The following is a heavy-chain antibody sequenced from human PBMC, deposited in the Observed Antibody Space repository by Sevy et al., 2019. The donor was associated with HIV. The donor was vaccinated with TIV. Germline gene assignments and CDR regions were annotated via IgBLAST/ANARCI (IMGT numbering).Heavy chain of an antibody. Sequence: SETLSLTCAVSGGSFSGYSWDWIRQPPGKGLEWIGEVNHSGSTNYTRSLKGPVTISVDTSKNLFSLKLNFVTAADTAVYYCARGGDGVVPSPIIGLGPWTKYWYFDLWGRGTLVTVSS. CDR3: ARGGDGVVPSPIIGLGPWTKYWYFDL. D-gene: IGHD3-3*01. CDR2: VNHSGST. V-gene: IGHV4-34*01. CDR1: GGSFSGYS. J-gene: IGHJ2*01.